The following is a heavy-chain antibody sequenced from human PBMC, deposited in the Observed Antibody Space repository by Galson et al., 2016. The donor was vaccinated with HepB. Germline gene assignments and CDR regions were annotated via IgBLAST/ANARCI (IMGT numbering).Heavy chain of an antibody. J-gene: IGHJ3*02. CDR3: ARHDISGDSDAFDI. V-gene: IGHV4-59*01. Sequence: SETLSLTCTVSGGSISTYSWSWIRQPPGKGLEWIGFCRSSGNTNYNPSLKSRVTMSVDTSKNQFSLTLRSATAADTAIYYCARHDISGDSDAFDIWGQGTTVVVSS. D-gene: IGHD3-22*01. CDR1: GGSISTYS. CDR2: CRSSGNT.